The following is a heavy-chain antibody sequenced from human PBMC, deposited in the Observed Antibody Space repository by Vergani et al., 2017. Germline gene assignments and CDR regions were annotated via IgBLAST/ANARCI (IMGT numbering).Heavy chain of an antibody. CDR1: GFTFSSYA. CDR2: ISYDGSNK. Sequence: QVQLVESGGGVVQPGRSLRLSCAASGFTFSSYAMHWVRQAPGKGLEWVAVISYDGSNKYYADSVKGRFTISRDNSKNTLYLQMNSLRAEDTAVYYCARDPRTYYYDSSGSHDAFDIWGQGTMVTVSS. J-gene: IGHJ3*02. CDR3: ARDPRTYYYDSSGSHDAFDI. D-gene: IGHD3-22*01. V-gene: IGHV3-30-3*01.